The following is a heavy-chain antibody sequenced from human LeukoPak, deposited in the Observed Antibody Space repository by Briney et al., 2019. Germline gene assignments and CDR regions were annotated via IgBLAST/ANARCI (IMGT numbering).Heavy chain of an antibody. D-gene: IGHD4-23*01. CDR1: GFTFSDYY. CDR2: ISSSGSTI. J-gene: IGHJ3*02. CDR3: ASPRAYGGDSYAFDI. Sequence: GGSLRLSCAASGFTFSDYYMSWLRQAPGKGLEWGSYISSSGSTIYYADSVKGRFTISSDNAKNSPYLQMNSLRAEDTAVQYCASPRAYGGDSYAFDIWGQGTMVTVSS. V-gene: IGHV3-11*04.